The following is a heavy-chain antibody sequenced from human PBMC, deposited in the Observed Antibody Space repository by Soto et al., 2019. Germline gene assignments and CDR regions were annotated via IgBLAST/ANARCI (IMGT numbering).Heavy chain of an antibody. CDR1: GYTFTSYY. Sequence: ASVKVSCKASGYTFTSYYMHWVRQAPGRGLEWMGIINPSGGSTSYAQKFQGRVTMTRDTSTSTVYMELSSLRSEDTAVYYCARVGVDIVVVPAQYYFDYWGQGTLVTVSS. J-gene: IGHJ4*02. V-gene: IGHV1-46*01. D-gene: IGHD2-2*01. CDR2: INPSGGST. CDR3: ARVGVDIVVVPAQYYFDY.